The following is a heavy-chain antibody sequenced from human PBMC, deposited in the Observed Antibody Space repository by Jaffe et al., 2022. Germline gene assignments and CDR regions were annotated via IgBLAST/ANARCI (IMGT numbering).Heavy chain of an antibody. D-gene: IGHD3-3*01. V-gene: IGHV7-4-1*02. CDR2: INTNTGNP. Sequence: QVQLVQSGSELKKPGASVKVSCKASGYTFTSYAMNWVRQAPGQGLEWMGWINTNTGNPTYAQGFTGRFVFSLDTSVSTAYLQISSLKAEDTAVYYCARLYYDFWSGYYTEQWLTHDAFDIWGQGTMVTVSS. J-gene: IGHJ3*02. CDR3: ARLYYDFWSGYYTEQWLTHDAFDI. CDR1: GYTFTSYA.